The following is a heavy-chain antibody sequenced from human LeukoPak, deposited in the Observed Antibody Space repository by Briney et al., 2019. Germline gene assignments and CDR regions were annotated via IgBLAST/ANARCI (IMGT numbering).Heavy chain of an antibody. CDR1: GYTFTGYF. J-gene: IGHJ4*02. CDR3: ARKGEHYGDYDY. CDR2: ILPNTGGT. Sequence: ASVKVSCKASGYTFTGYFLHWVRQAPGQGLEWMGWILPNTGGTHYAQKFQGRVTVTRDTSISTAYMEVSRLTSDDTAAYYCARKGEHYGDYDYWGQGTLVTVSS. D-gene: IGHD4-17*01. V-gene: IGHV1-2*02.